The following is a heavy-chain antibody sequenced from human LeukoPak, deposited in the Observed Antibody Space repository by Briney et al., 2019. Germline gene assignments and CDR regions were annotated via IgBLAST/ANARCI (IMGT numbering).Heavy chain of an antibody. CDR3: ARVSPQTDAFDI. J-gene: IGHJ3*02. CDR2: ISAYNGNT. V-gene: IGHV1-18*01. Sequence: ASVKVSCKASGYTFTSYGISWVRQAPGQGLEWMGWISAYNGNTNYAQKLQGRVTMTTDTSTSTAYMELRSLTSDDTAVYYCARVSPQTDAFDIWGHGTTVTVSS. CDR1: GYTFTSYG.